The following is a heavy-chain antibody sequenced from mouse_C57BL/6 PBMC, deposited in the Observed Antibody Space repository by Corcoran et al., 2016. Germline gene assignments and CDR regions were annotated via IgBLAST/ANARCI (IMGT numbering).Heavy chain of an antibody. V-gene: IGHV1-76*01. CDR2: IYPGSGNT. D-gene: IGHD2-3*01. Sequence: QVQLKQSGAELVRPGASVKLSCKASGYTFTDYYINWVKQRPGQGLEWIARIYPGSGNTYYNEKFKGKATLTAEKSSSTAYMQLSSLTSEDSAVYFCARLRWLPNYYAMDYWGQGTSVTVSS. CDR1: GYTFTDYY. CDR3: ARLRWLPNYYAMDY. J-gene: IGHJ4*01.